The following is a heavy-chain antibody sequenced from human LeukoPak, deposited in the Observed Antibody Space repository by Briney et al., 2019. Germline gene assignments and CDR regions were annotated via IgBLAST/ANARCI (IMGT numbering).Heavy chain of an antibody. CDR3: ARGGGPPYYYESSGSPDY. CDR1: GGSISSSRYY. CDR2: ISSSSYYI. D-gene: IGHD3-22*01. V-gene: IGHV3-21*01. J-gene: IGHJ4*02. Sequence: PSETLSLTCTVSGGSISSSRYYWGWVRQAPGKGLEWVSSISSSSYYIYYADSVKGRLTISRDNAKNSLYLQMNSLRAEDTAVYYCARGGGPPYYYESSGSPDYWGQGTLVTVSS.